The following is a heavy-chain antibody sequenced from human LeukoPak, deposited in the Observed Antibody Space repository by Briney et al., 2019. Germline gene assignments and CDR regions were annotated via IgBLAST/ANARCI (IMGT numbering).Heavy chain of an antibody. CDR1: GFTFSSYA. Sequence: GGSLRLSCAASGFTFSSYAMSWVRQAPGKGLEWVSGILDSGYSTYYANSVKGRFTISRDNSNETLYLQMNSLRAEDTAVYYCAKLGGHPLHNYYVGVWGKGTTVAVSS. D-gene: IGHD3-16*01. J-gene: IGHJ6*03. CDR3: AKLGGHPLHNYYVGV. V-gene: IGHV3-23*01. CDR2: ILDSGYST.